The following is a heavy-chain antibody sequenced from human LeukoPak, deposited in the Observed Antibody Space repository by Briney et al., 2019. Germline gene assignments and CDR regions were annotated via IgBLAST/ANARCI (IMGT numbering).Heavy chain of an antibody. CDR2: INPSGGST. J-gene: IGHJ4*02. CDR1: GYTFTSYY. CDR3: ARDSYRFTSFDY. Sequence: ASVKASCKASGYTFTSYYMHWVRQAPGQGLEWMGIINPSGGSTSYAQKFQGRVTMTRDTSTSTVYMELSSLRSEDTAVYYCARDSYRFTSFDYWGQGTLVTVSS. V-gene: IGHV1-46*01. D-gene: IGHD1-14*01.